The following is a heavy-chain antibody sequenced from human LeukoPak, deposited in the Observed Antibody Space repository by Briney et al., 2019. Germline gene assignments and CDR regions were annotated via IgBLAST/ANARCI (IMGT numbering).Heavy chain of an antibody. D-gene: IGHD6-19*01. Sequence: GASVKVSCKASGYYFSGHDIYWVRQAPGQGLEWMGWINLNSGDTYYAQNFQGRFYITSDTSKSTTYMDLASLAPDDTAVYYCARARIAVTGTGINLDWFDPWGQGTLVTVSS. J-gene: IGHJ5*02. V-gene: IGHV1-2*02. CDR3: ARARIAVTGTGINLDWFDP. CDR1: GYYFSGHD. CDR2: INLNSGDT.